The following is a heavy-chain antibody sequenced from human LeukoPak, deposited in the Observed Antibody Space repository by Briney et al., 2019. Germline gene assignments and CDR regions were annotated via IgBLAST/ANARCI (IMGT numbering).Heavy chain of an antibody. Sequence: SETLSLTCTVSGGSISSYYWSWIRQPPGKGLEWIGYIYYSGSTNYNPSLKSRVTISIDTSKKHFFLKLKSVTAADTAVYYCATGYGDFRVEGRYFYSWGQGTLVTVSS. CDR2: IYYSGST. J-gene: IGHJ4*02. CDR3: ATGYGDFRVEGRYFYS. D-gene: IGHD4-17*01. CDR1: GGSISSYY. V-gene: IGHV4-59*01.